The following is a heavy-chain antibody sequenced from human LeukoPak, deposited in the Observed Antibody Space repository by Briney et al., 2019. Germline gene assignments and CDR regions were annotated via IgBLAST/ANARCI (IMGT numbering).Heavy chain of an antibody. V-gene: IGHV3-30-3*01. CDR1: GFTFSSDI. CDR2: IAYDGSNK. J-gene: IGHJ4*02. CDR3: AREGGSGSYYFDY. D-gene: IGHD6-19*01. Sequence: GGSLRLSCAASGFTFSSDIMHWVRQAPGKGLEWVAAIAYDGSNKYSADSVKGRFTISRDNSKNTLYLQMNSLRAEDTAVYYCAREGGSGSYYFDYWGQGTLVTVSS.